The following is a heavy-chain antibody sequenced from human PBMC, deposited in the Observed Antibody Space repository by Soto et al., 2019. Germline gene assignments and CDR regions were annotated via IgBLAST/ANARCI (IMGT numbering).Heavy chain of an antibody. V-gene: IGHV4-59*11. D-gene: IGHD3-9*01. Sequence: PSETLSLTCTVSGYPITSHCWSWIRQPPGRGLQWIGHLCYSGNTNYNPSLKSRVTISGDTSKNQFSLNLSSVTAADTAVYYCAREMGTWLLKAVLDPLGLGNLVTGS. J-gene: IGHJ5*02. CDR2: LCYSGNT. CDR1: GYPITSHC. CDR3: AREMGTWLLKAVLDP.